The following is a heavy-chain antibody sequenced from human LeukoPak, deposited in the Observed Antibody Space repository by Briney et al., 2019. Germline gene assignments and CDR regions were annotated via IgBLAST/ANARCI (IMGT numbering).Heavy chain of an antibody. J-gene: IGHJ4*02. Sequence: GGSLRLSCAASGFTFDDYAMHWVRQAPGKGLEWVSGISWNSGSIGYADSVKGRFTISRDNAKNSLYLQMNSLRAEDMALYYCAKDISEQLARGGFDYWGQGTLVTVSS. V-gene: IGHV3-9*03. CDR1: GFTFDDYA. CDR2: ISWNSGSI. D-gene: IGHD6-6*01. CDR3: AKDISEQLARGGFDY.